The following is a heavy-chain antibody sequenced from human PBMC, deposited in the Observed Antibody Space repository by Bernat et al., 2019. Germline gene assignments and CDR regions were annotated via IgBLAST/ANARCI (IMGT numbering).Heavy chain of an antibody. CDR1: GGTVSSSSYY. D-gene: IGHD1-26*01. CDR3: ARVLSGRYAAYE. Sequence: QLHLQESGPGLVKPSETLSLTCTVSGGTVSSSSYYWAWIRQSPGKGLEWIGTVFYSGITYYNPSLRSRVTISVDMSKNQFSLKLSSVTAADTAVYYCARVLSGRYAAYEWGQGTLVTVSS. V-gene: IGHV4-39*02. J-gene: IGHJ4*02. CDR2: VFYSGIT.